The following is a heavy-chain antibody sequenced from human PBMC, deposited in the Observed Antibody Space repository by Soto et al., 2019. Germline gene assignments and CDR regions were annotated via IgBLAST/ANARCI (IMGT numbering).Heavy chain of an antibody. CDR2: ISGSGGST. D-gene: IGHD6-6*01. CDR3: AKRQYSSRPYYGMDV. J-gene: IGHJ6*02. V-gene: IGHV3-23*01. Sequence: EVQLLESGGGLVQPGGSLRLSCAASGFTFSSYAMSWVRQAPGKGLEWVSAISGSGGSTYYADSVKGRFTISRDNSKNTLYLQMNSLGAEDTAVFYCAKRQYSSRPYYGMDVWGQGTTVTVSS. CDR1: GFTFSSYA.